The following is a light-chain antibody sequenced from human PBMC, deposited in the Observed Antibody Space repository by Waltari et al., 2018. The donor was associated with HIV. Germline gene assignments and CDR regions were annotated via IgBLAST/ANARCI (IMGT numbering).Light chain of an antibody. J-gene: IGLJ2*01. CDR3: AAWDDSLNGRI. CDR2: ANN. V-gene: IGLV1-44*01. CDR1: SSNIGSHT. Sequence: QSVLTQPPSASGTPGQRVTMSCSGSSSNIGSHTVQWYQHLPGTAPKLLIYANNQRPSGVPDRFSGSKSGTSASLAISGLQSDDEADYYRAAWDDSLNGRIFGGGTKLTVL.